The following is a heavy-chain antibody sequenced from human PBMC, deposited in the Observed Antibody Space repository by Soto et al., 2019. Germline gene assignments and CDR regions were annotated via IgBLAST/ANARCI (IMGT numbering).Heavy chain of an antibody. V-gene: IGHV6-1*01. CDR2: TYYRSKWYN. J-gene: IGHJ6*02. CDR3: AREGDLGYCSGGSCYGPLYYYGMDV. D-gene: IGHD2-15*01. CDR1: GDSVSSNSAA. Sequence: SQTLSLTCAISGDSVSSNSAAWNWIRQSPSRGLEWLGRTYYRSKWYNDYAVSVKSRITINPGTSKNQFSLQLNSVTPEDTAVYYCAREGDLGYCSGGSCYGPLYYYGMDVWGQGTTVTVSS.